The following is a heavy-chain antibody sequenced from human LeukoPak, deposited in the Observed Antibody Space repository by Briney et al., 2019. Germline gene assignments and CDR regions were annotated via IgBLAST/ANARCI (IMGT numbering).Heavy chain of an antibody. CDR3: ARVDVFGVVSSDYYYYYMDV. J-gene: IGHJ6*03. Sequence: KSSETLSLTCTVSGGSISSSSYYWGWIRQPPGKGLEWIGSIYYSGSTYYNPSLKSRVTMSVDTSKNQFSLKLSYVTAADTAVYHCARVDVFGVVSSDYYYYYMDVWGKGTTVTVSS. D-gene: IGHD3-3*01. CDR1: GGSISSSSYY. V-gene: IGHV4-39*07. CDR2: IYYSGST.